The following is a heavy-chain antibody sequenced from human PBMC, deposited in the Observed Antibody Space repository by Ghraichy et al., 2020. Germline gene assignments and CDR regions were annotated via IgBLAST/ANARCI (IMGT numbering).Heavy chain of an antibody. CDR3: AREGTKKPRREIQLWKRYYYYYGMDV. Sequence: LSLTCAASGFTFSDHYMDWVRQAPGKGLEWVGRTRNKANSYTTEYAASVKGRFTISRDDSKNSLYLQMNSLKTEDTAVYYCAREGTKKPRREIQLWKRYYYYYGMDVWGQGTTVTVSS. CDR1: GFTFSDHY. D-gene: IGHD5-18*01. CDR2: TRNKANSYTT. V-gene: IGHV3-72*01. J-gene: IGHJ6*02.